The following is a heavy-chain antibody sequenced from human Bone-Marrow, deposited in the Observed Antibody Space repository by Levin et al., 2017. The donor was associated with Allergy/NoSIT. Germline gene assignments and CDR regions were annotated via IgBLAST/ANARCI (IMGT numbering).Heavy chain of an antibody. D-gene: IGHD2-2*01. CDR3: AKDLNRGSSTSCDDAFDI. Sequence: GESLKISCAASGFTFSSYAMSWVRQAPGKGLEWVSAISGSGGSTYYADSVKGRFTISRDNSKNTLYLQMNSLRAEDTAVYYCAKDLNRGSSTSCDDAFDIWGQGTMVTVSS. CDR2: ISGSGGST. V-gene: IGHV3-23*01. CDR1: GFTFSSYA. J-gene: IGHJ3*02.